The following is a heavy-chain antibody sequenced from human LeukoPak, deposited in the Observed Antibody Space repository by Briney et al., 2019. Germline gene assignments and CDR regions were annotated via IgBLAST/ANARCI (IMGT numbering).Heavy chain of an antibody. J-gene: IGHJ4*02. V-gene: IGHV3-7*03. CDR1: GFTFSTYW. D-gene: IGHD3-3*01. Sequence: PGGSLRLSCATSGFTFSTYWMTWVRQAPGKGLEWVANIKQDGSQKYYVGSVKGRFTISRDNAKNSLYLQMNSLRVEDTAVYYCARDVLGRSGEQLDYWGQGTLVTVSS. CDR3: ARDVLGRSGEQLDY. CDR2: IKQDGSQK.